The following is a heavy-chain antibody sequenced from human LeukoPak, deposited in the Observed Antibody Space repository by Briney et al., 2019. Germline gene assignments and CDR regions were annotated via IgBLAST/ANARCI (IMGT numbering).Heavy chain of an antibody. V-gene: IGHV3-72*01. CDR2: TRNKANSYTT. J-gene: IGHJ4*02. CDR3: ATSLGYCSGSSSLTCGY. Sequence: PGGSLRLSCAASGFTFSDYYMDWVRQAPGKGLEWVGRTRNKANSYTTEYAASVKGRFTISRDDSKNSLYLQMNSLKTEDTAVYYCATSLGYCSGSSSLTCGYRGQGTPVTVSS. CDR1: GFTFSDYY. D-gene: IGHD2-15*01.